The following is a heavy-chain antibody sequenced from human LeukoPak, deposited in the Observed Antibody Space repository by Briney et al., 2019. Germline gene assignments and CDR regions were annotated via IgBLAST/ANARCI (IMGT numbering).Heavy chain of an antibody. D-gene: IGHD3-16*02. CDR1: GFTFSTDA. V-gene: IGHV3-23*01. J-gene: IGHJ4*02. CDR3: AKERAGYTNPYYFDY. CDR2: ISGSGANT. Sequence: GSLRLSCAASGFTFSTDAMSWVRQAPGKGQGWVSTISGSGANTYYAYSVRGRFTISRDTYKNPLSLHMNSLRAEDTAVYYCAKERAGYTNPYYFDYCGQGTLVTVSS.